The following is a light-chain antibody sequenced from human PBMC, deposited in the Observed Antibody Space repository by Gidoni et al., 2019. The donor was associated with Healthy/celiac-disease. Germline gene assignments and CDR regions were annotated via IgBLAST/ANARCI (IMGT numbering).Light chain of an antibody. CDR2: DAS. J-gene: IGKJ2*01. Sequence: DIQMTQSPSTLSASVGDRVTITCRASQSISSWLAWYQQKPGKAPKLLIYDASSLESGVPSRFSGSGSGTEFTLTISSLQPDDFATYYCQQYNSPYTFXXXTKLEIK. CDR3: QQYNSPYT. CDR1: QSISSW. V-gene: IGKV1-5*01.